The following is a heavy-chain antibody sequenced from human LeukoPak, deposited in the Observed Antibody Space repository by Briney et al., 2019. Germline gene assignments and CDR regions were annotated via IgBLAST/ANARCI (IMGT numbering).Heavy chain of an antibody. CDR1: GFTFSSYA. J-gene: IGHJ4*02. CDR2: ISGSGGST. Sequence: GGSLRLSCAASGFTFSSYAMSWVGQAPGKGLEWVSAISGSGGSTYYGDSGKGRFTISRDNSKDTLYLQMNSLRAQDTAVYYCAKDGDAVAGIDPYYFDYWGQGTLVTVSS. V-gene: IGHV3-23*01. CDR3: AKDGDAVAGIDPYYFDY. D-gene: IGHD6-19*01.